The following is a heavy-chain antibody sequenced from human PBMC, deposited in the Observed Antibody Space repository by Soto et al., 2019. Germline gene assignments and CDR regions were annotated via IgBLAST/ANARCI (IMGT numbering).Heavy chain of an antibody. CDR1: GFTFRTYT. D-gene: IGHD2-15*01. CDR2: IRGFSPYT. Sequence: GGSLRLSCVASGFTFRTYTMNCVRQAPGKGLEWVSGIRGFSPYTFYAESVKGRFTISRDNAKNSLYLQMNSLGAEDTAVYYCARDRGYDAHDYYYNAMDVWGQGTTVTVSS. CDR3: ARDRGYDAHDYYYNAMDV. V-gene: IGHV3-21*01. J-gene: IGHJ6*02.